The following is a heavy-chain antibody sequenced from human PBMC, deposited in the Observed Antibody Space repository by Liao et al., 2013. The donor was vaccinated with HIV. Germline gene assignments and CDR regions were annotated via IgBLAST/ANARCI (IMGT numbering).Heavy chain of an antibody. V-gene: IGHV4-30-2*01. CDR2: IYHSGGS. CDR1: GGSVSSGAFS. CDR3: AGIDYAVDY. J-gene: IGHJ4*02. Sequence: QLQLQQAGPGQVKPSQTLSLTCVVSGGSVSSGAFSWSWIRQPPGKGLEWIGIIYHSGGSYYNPTLQSRVTMSLDLSKNHLSLKLNSVTAADTGVYHCAGIDYAVDYWGQGTLVTVSS. D-gene: IGHD4-17*01.